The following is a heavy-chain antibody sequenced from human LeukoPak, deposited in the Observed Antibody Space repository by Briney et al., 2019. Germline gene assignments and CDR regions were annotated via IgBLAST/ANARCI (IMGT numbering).Heavy chain of an antibody. J-gene: IGHJ3*02. Sequence: SETLSLTCTVSGGSTSSYYWSWIRQPPGKGLEWIGRIYTSGIISGNTNYNPSLKSRVTMSVDTSKNQFSLKLTSVTAADTAVYYCVRSRTPGWADDAFDIWGQGTMVTVSS. CDR2: IYTSGIISGNT. CDR3: VRSRTPGWADDAFDI. V-gene: IGHV4-4*07. D-gene: IGHD6-19*01. CDR1: GGSTSSYY.